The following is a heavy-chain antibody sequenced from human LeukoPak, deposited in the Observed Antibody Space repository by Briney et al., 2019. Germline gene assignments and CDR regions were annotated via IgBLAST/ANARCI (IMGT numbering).Heavy chain of an antibody. V-gene: IGHV3-30-3*01. J-gene: IGHJ4*02. CDR1: GFTFRNYV. CDR2: TSSDLNVK. Sequence: GGSLRLSCAASGFTFRNYVIHWVRQAPGKGLEWVAVTSSDLNVKLYADSVKGRFTISRDNSRSTPYLQMNSLRPEDTAIYYCARDDRDGYSHWGQGTLVTVSS. D-gene: IGHD5-24*01. CDR3: ARDDRDGYSH.